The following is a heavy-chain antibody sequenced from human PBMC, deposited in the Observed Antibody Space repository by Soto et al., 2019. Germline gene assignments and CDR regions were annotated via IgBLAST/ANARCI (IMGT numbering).Heavy chain of an antibody. Sequence: EVQLVESGGGLVQPGGSLRLSCAASGFSFSNYWIHWVRQAPGKGLVWVSRIKTDGSSTDYAASVKGRFTISRDNANNTLYLQMSSLTAEATAVYYCVKMEVHIYVLFHWGQGTLVSVSS. CDR3: VKMEVHIYVLFH. CDR2: IKTDGSST. V-gene: IGHV3-74*01. CDR1: GFSFSNYW. J-gene: IGHJ4*02. D-gene: IGHD1-7*01.